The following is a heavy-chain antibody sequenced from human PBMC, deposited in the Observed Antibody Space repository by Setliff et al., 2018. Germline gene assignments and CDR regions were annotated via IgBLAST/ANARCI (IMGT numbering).Heavy chain of an antibody. CDR3: AKTRGSNWNFFYYMDV. Sequence: GGSLRLSCAASGFSFSSYAMTWVRQAPGKGLEWVSAISAGGGSTYSADSVKGRFTISRDNSKNTLYLQMKSLRAEDTAVYYCAKTRGSNWNFFYYMDVWGKGTTVTVSS. J-gene: IGHJ6*03. V-gene: IGHV3-23*01. D-gene: IGHD1-1*01. CDR1: GFSFSSYA. CDR2: ISAGGGST.